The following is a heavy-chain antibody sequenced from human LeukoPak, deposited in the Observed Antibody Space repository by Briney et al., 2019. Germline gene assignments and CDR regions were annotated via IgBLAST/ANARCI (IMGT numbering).Heavy chain of an antibody. CDR2: SDPEDGET. CDR1: GYTLTELS. V-gene: IGHV1-24*01. CDR3: ATGDRVEMATILY. D-gene: IGHD5-24*01. J-gene: IGHJ3*01. Sequence: ASVKVSCKVSGYTLTELSMHWVRQAPGKGLEWMGGSDPEDGETIYAQKFQGRVTMTEDTSTDTAYMELSSLRSGDTAVYYCATGDRVEMATILYWGQGTMVTVSS.